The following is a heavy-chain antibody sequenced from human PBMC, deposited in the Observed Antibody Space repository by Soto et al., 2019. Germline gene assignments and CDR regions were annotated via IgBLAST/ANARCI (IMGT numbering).Heavy chain of an antibody. CDR2: IYHSGST. V-gene: IGHV4-30-2*01. J-gene: IGHJ4*02. CDR1: GGSISSGGYS. D-gene: IGHD6-13*01. CDR3: ARVADSSSWYPYFDY. Sequence: SETLSLTCAVSGGSISSGGYSWSWIRQPPGKGLEWIGYIYHSGSTYYNPSLKSRVTISVDRSKNQFSLKLSSVTAAGTAVYYCARVADSSSWYPYFDYWGQGTLVTVSS.